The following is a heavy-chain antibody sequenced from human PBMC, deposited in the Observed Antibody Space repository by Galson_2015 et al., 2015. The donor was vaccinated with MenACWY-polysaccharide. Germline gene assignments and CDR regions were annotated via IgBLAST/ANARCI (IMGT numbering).Heavy chain of an antibody. Sequence: SVKVSCKASGYKFSSYDINWVRQASGQGLEWMGWMNPNSGNTGYAQKFQGRVTMTRDTSINTAYMELSSLRYEDTAVYYCARVVRRKYSYSDYWGQGTLVTVSS. CDR1: GYKFSSYD. J-gene: IGHJ4*02. D-gene: IGHD5-18*01. V-gene: IGHV1-8*01. CDR2: MNPNSGNT. CDR3: ARVVRRKYSYSDY.